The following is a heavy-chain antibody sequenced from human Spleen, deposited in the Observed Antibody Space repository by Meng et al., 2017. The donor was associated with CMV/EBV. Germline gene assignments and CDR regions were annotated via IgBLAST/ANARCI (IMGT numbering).Heavy chain of an antibody. CDR3: AIPDTVNPPYHFYGMDV. D-gene: IGHD4-11*01. CDR2: VVVGSGDR. CDR1: GYTFTAHY. V-gene: IGHV1-58*01. Sequence: SVKVSCKASGYTFTAHYFHWVRQAPGQGLEWIGWVVVGSGDRNYAQRFQERVTITRDMSTSTAYMELSSLRSEDTAVYYCAIPDTVNPPYHFYGMDVWGQGTTVTVSS. J-gene: IGHJ6*02.